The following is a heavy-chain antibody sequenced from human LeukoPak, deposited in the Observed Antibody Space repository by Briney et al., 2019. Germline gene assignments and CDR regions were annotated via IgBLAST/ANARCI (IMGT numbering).Heavy chain of an antibody. Sequence: GGSLILSCAASGFTFSSHWMHWVRQAPRKGLVWVSGIQTDGSSTDYADSVKGRFTISRDNAKSTLYLQMNTLRAEDTAVYYCARDRPHNWFDPWGQGTLVTVSS. CDR2: IQTDGSST. J-gene: IGHJ5*02. V-gene: IGHV3-74*01. CDR1: GFTFSSHW. CDR3: ARDRPHNWFDP.